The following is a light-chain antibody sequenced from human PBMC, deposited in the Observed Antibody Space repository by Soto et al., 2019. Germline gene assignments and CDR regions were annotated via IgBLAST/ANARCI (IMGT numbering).Light chain of an antibody. CDR3: QQYNGT. CDR2: KAS. V-gene: IGKV1-5*03. CDR1: QSISSW. Sequence: DIQMTQSPSTLSASVGDRITITCRASQSISSWLAWYQQKPGKAPKLLIYKASSLESGVPSRFSGSGSWTEFTFTISSLLPVDVAAYYCQQYNGTFGQGTKVEIK. J-gene: IGKJ1*01.